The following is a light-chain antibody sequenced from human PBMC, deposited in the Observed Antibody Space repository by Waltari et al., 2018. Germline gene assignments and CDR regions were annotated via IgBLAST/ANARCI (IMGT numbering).Light chain of an antibody. V-gene: IGKV1-9*01. J-gene: IGKJ1*01. CDR3: QQLHIYPRT. Sequence: DIQLTQSPSFLSASVGDRVTITCRATQGISINLAWYQQKPGKAPRVLIYAASTLQSGVPSRFIGSGSGTEFTLTISSLQPEDFATYYCQQLHIYPRTFGQGTKVEIK. CDR1: QGISIN. CDR2: AAS.